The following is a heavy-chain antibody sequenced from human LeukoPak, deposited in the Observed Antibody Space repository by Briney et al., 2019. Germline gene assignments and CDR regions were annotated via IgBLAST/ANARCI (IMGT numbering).Heavy chain of an antibody. D-gene: IGHD2-21*01. CDR1: GGSISSYY. CDR2: IYYSGST. Sequence: SETLSLTCTVSGGSISSYYWSWIRQPPGKGLEWIGYIYYSGSTNYNPSLKSRVTISVDTSKNQFSLRLSSVTAADTAVYYCARLPILSTAPFYYYYYGMDVWGQGTTVTVSS. CDR3: ARLPILSTAPFYYYYYGMDV. J-gene: IGHJ6*02. V-gene: IGHV4-59*08.